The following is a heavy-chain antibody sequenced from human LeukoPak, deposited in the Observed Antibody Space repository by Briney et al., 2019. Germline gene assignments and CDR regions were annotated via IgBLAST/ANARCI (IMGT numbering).Heavy chain of an antibody. Sequence: ASVKASCKASGLMFTDYYMHWVRQAPGQGLEWMGIINLSGGHTTYAQKFQGRVTVTSDTSTSTVYMELSSLRSEDTAVYYCARVGPAYYYDSIGPFDIWGQGTLVTVSS. D-gene: IGHD3-22*01. CDR1: GLMFTDYY. V-gene: IGHV1-46*01. J-gene: IGHJ3*02. CDR2: INLSGGHT. CDR3: ARVGPAYYYDSIGPFDI.